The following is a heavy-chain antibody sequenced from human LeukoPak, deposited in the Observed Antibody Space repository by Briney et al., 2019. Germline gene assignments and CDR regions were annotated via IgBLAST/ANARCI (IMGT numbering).Heavy chain of an antibody. CDR3: ARTTTVGALGWFDP. CDR1: GYSISSGHF. D-gene: IGHD4-23*01. V-gene: IGHV4-38-2*02. J-gene: IGHJ5*02. Sequence: PSVTLSLTCSVSGYSISSGHFWGWIRQPPGKGLEWIGSVYHSGSSYFNPSLKSRVTISADTSKNQFSLKLSSVTAADTAVYYCARTTTVGALGWFDPWGQGTLVTVSS. CDR2: VYHSGSS.